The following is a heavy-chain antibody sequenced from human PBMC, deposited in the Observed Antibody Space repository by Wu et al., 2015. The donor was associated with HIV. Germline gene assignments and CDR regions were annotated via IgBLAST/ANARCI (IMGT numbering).Heavy chain of an antibody. D-gene: IGHD2-2*01. V-gene: IGHV1-18*01. CDR1: GYTFTSYG. Sequence: QVQLVQSGAEVKKPGASVKVSCKASGYTFTSYGISWVRQAPGQGLEWMGWISAYNGNTNYAQKHQGRVTMTTDTSTSTAYMELRSLRSDDTAVYYCARDRASWGGYEGGDYWGQGNPGSPSPQ. CDR3: ARDRASWGGYEGGDY. CDR2: ISAYNGNT. J-gene: IGHJ4*02.